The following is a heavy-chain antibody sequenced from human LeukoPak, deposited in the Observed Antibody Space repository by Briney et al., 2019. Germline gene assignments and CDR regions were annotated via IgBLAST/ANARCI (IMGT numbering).Heavy chain of an antibody. D-gene: IGHD2-15*01. CDR3: ASDTAGYCSGGSCYPYY. Sequence: SVKVSCKASGGSFSSYAISWVRQAPGQGLEWMGGIIPIFGTANYAQKFQGRVTITTDESTSTAYMELSSLRSEDTAVYYCASDTAGYCSGGSCYPYYWGQGTLVTVSS. CDR1: GGSFSSYA. V-gene: IGHV1-69*05. CDR2: IIPIFGTA. J-gene: IGHJ4*02.